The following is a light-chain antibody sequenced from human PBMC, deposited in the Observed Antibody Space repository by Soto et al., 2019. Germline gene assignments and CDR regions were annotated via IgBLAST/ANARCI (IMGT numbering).Light chain of an antibody. Sequence: QSVLTQPASVSGSPGQSITISCTGTSSDVGSYNLVSWYQLHPGKAPKLMIDEVSKRPSGVSNRFSGSKSGNTASLTISGLQAEDEADYFCCSYAGSSTFAVFGGGTQLTVL. CDR2: EVS. CDR1: SSDVGSYNL. CDR3: CSYAGSSTFAV. V-gene: IGLV2-23*02. J-gene: IGLJ7*01.